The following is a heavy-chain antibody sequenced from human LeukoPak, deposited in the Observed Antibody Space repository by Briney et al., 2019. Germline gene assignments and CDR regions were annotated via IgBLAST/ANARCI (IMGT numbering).Heavy chain of an antibody. V-gene: IGHV3-48*04. Sequence: GGSLRLSCAASGFTFSSYSIDWVRQAPGKGLEWLSYISSSSSTIYYADSVKGRFTISRDNAKNSLYLQMNSLRAEDTAVYYCARDWGYYYYYGMDVWGQGTTVTVSS. CDR1: GFTFSSYS. J-gene: IGHJ6*02. CDR2: ISSSSSTI. D-gene: IGHD3-16*01. CDR3: ARDWGYYYYYGMDV.